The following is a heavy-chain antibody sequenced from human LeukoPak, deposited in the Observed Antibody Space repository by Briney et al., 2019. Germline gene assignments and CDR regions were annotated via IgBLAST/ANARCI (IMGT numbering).Heavy chain of an antibody. V-gene: IGHV3-33*01. D-gene: IGHD3-9*01. CDR2: IWYDGSNK. CDR3: ARLLTTSNTDAFDI. Sequence: AGGSLRLSCAASGFTFSSYGMHWVRQAPGNGLEWVAVIWYDGSNKYYADSVKGRFTISRDNSKNTLYLQMNSLRAEDKAVYYCARLLTTSNTDAFDIWGQGTMVTVSS. J-gene: IGHJ3*02. CDR1: GFTFSSYG.